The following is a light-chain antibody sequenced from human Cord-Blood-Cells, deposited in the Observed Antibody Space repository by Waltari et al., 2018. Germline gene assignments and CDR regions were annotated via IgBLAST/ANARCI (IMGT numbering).Light chain of an antibody. CDR1: QSVLYSSNNKNY. V-gene: IGKV4-1*01. CDR2: WAS. Sequence: QSPDSLTVSLGERVTINCKSSQSVLYSSNNKNYLAWYQQKPGQPPKLLIYWASTRESGVPDRFSGSGSGTDFTLTISSLQAEDVAVYYCQQYYSTPLTFGPGTKVDIK. J-gene: IGKJ3*01. CDR3: QQYYSTPLT.